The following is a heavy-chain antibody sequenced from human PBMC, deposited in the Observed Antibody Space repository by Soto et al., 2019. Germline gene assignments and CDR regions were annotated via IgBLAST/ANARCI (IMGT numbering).Heavy chain of an antibody. CDR3: SRSHIVPRLFMYRFDP. D-gene: IGHD5-12*01. CDR2: IHYYGTH. J-gene: IGHJ5*02. CDR1: GPSLRRCKLY. Sequence: SETLSPTGTGSGPSLRRCKLYWGWVRQPPGKGIESIPNIHYYGTHSVNPSHKSRVTISEDTSKHQFSLKLSSVTAADTAVYYCSRSHIVPRLFMYRFDPWGQVTLVTVS. V-gene: IGHV4-39*01.